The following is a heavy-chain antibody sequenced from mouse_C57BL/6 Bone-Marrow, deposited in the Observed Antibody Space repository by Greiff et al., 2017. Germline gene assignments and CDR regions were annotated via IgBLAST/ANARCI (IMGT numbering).Heavy chain of an antibody. J-gene: IGHJ3*01. V-gene: IGHV2-2*01. CDR3: ARRNGNYGGCAY. D-gene: IGHD2-1*01. Sequence: VQLQQSGPGLVQPSQSLSITCTVSGFSLTSYGVHWVRQSPGKGLEWLGVIWSGGSTDYNAAFLSSLTISKDNSKGQVFSKMNNLQADDTAIYYCARRNGNYGGCAYWGQGTLVTVSA. CDR2: IWSGGST. CDR1: GFSLTSYG.